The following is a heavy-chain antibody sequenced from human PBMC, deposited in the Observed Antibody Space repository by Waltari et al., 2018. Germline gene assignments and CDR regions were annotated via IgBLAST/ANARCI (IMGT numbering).Heavy chain of an antibody. CDR2: ISGSGGST. CDR3: AKDIGGSGDYGDPPFDY. Sequence: EVQLLESGGGLVQPGGSLRLSCAASGFTFSSYAMSWVRQAPGKGLEWVSAISGSGGSTYYADSVKGRFTISRDNAKNTLYLQMNSLRAEDTAVYYCAKDIGGSGDYGDPPFDYWGQGTLVTVSS. CDR1: GFTFSSYA. D-gene: IGHD4-17*01. V-gene: IGHV3-23*01. J-gene: IGHJ4*02.